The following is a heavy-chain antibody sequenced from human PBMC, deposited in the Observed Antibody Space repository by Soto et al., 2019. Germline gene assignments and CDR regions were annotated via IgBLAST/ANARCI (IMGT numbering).Heavy chain of an antibody. J-gene: IGHJ6*02. CDR2: INHSGST. CDR1: GGSFSGYY. CDR3: ARGGLYDFWSGYKGFFYYYGMDV. D-gene: IGHD3-3*01. V-gene: IGHV4-34*01. Sequence: SETLSLTCAVYGGSFSGYYWSWIRQPPGKGLEWIGEINHSGSTNYNPSLKSRVTISVDTSKNQFSLKLSSVTAADTAVYYCARGGLYDFWSGYKGFFYYYGMDVWGQGTTVTVSS.